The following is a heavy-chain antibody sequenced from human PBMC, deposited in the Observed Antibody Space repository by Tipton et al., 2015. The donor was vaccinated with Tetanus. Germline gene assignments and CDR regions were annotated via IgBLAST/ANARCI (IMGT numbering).Heavy chain of an antibody. CDR3: AGYHTFAFSQSRRGLDY. Sequence: SLRLSCAASGFSFSSYGMHWVLQAPGKGLEWLALMWNDGSNTYYADSVKSRFTISRDTSKNNLYLQMSSLSDEDTAVYFCAGYHTFAFSQSRRGLDYWGQGTLVTVPS. CDR2: MWNDGSNT. CDR1: GFSFSSYG. D-gene: IGHD1-14*01. J-gene: IGHJ4*02. V-gene: IGHV3-33*01.